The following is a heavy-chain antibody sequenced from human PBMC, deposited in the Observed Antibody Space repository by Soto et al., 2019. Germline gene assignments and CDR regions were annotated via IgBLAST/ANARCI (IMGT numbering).Heavy chain of an antibody. J-gene: IGHJ5*02. CDR1: GFTFSSYW. V-gene: IGHV3-30*03. Sequence: PGGSLRLSCAASGFTFSSYWMSWVRQAPGKGLEWVAVISYDGSNKYYADSVKGRFTISRDNSKNTLYLQMNSLRAEDTAVYYCAREEGYCSGGSCHNWFDPWGQGTLVTGSS. D-gene: IGHD2-15*01. CDR3: AREEGYCSGGSCHNWFDP. CDR2: ISYDGSNK.